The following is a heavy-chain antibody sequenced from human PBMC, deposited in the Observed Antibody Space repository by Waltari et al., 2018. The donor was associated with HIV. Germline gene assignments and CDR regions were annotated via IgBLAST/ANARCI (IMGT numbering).Heavy chain of an antibody. D-gene: IGHD3-22*01. Sequence: QVQLVESGGGVVQPGGSLRLSCTASGFTFSNYAMYWVRQAPGKGLQWVAFIRYAGTNKYYSVSVKGRFIISRDNSKNTLPLQMHSLRAEDTAVYYCATAPHHYDSSGPVYWGQGTLVTVSS. V-gene: IGHV3-30*02. CDR1: GFTFSNYA. CDR3: ATAPHHYDSSGPVY. J-gene: IGHJ4*02. CDR2: IRYAGTNK.